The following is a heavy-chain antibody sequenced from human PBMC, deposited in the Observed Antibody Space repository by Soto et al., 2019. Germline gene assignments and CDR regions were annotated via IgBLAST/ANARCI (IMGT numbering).Heavy chain of an antibody. J-gene: IGHJ5*02. Sequence: EVQLLESGGGLVQPGGSLRLSCAASGFTFSSYAMSWVRQAPGKGLEWVSAISGSGGSTYYADSVKGRFTISRDNSKNTLYLQMNSLRAEDTAVYYCAKDMVRGVITNLPQFDPWGQGTLVTVSS. CDR3: AKDMVRGVITNLPQFDP. V-gene: IGHV3-23*01. D-gene: IGHD3-10*01. CDR1: GFTFSSYA. CDR2: ISGSGGST.